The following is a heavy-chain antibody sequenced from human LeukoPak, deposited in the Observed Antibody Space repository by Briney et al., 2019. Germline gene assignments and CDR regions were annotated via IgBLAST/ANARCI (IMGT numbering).Heavy chain of an antibody. CDR1: GGSISSSSYY. D-gene: IGHD6-19*01. J-gene: IGHJ3*02. V-gene: IGHV4-39*01. Sequence: SETQSLTCTVSGGSISSSSYYWGWIRQPPGKGLEWIGSIYYSGSTYYNPSLKSRVTISVDTSKNQFSLKLSSVTAADTAVYYCARLPQWLGDAFDIWGQGTMVTVSS. CDR2: IYYSGST. CDR3: ARLPQWLGDAFDI.